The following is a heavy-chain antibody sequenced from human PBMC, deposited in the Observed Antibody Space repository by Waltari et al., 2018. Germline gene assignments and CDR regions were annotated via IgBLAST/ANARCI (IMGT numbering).Heavy chain of an antibody. CDR3: ARSRVAGRIRAYYFDY. CDR2: IYTSGST. Sequence: QVQLQESGPGLVKPSETLSLTCTVSGGSISSYYWSWIRQPAGKGLEWIGRIYTSGSTNYNPSLKSRVTMSVDTSKNQFSLKLSSVTAADTAVYYCARSRVAGRIRAYYFDYWGQGTLVTVSS. CDR1: GGSISSYY. J-gene: IGHJ4*02. D-gene: IGHD3-10*01. V-gene: IGHV4-4*07.